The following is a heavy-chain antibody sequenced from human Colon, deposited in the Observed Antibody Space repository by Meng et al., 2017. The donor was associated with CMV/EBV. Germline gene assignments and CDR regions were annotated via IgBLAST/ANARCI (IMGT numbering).Heavy chain of an antibody. CDR2: FSGSGSST. V-gene: IGHV3-23*01. Sequence: GGSLRLSCVASGFSFGSYAMTWVRQAPGKGLEWVSAFSGSGSSTFYADSVKGRFTISRDNSKNTVYLQMNSLRAEDTAVYYCAKSDLATVLTPSPGALDIWGQGTMVTVSS. J-gene: IGHJ3*02. D-gene: IGHD4-23*01. CDR3: AKSDLATVLTPSPGALDI. CDR1: GFSFGSYA.